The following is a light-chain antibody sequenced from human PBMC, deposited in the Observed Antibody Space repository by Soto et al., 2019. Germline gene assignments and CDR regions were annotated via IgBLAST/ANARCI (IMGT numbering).Light chain of an antibody. V-gene: IGKV1-17*01. J-gene: IGKJ5*01. CDR2: KAS. Sequence: DIHMTQSPSSLSASFGDRVTITWRASQGIRNDLGWYQQKPGKAPKLLIYKASSLESGVPSRFSGSGSGTEFTLTISSLQPDDFATYYCQQYNSYPITFGQGTRLEIK. CDR3: QQYNSYPIT. CDR1: QGIRND.